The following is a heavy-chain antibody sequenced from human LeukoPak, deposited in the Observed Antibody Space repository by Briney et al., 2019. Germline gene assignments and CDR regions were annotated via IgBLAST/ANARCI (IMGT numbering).Heavy chain of an antibody. CDR2: IKQDGSEK. CDR1: GFTFSSYW. D-gene: IGHD5-18*01. V-gene: IGHV3-7*01. J-gene: IGHJ4*02. Sequence: GGSLRLSCAASGFTFSSYWMSWVRQAPGKGLEWVANIKQDGSEKYYVDSVKGRFTISRDNAKNSLYLQMNSLRAEDTAVYYCARERGGFIYGSPFDYWGQGTLVTVSS. CDR3: ARERGGFIYGSPFDY.